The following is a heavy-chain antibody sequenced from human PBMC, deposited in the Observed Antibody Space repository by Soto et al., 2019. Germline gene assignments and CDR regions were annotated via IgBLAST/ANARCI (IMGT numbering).Heavy chain of an antibody. CDR1: GFTFSSYA. Sequence: GGSLRLSCAASGFTFSSYAMSWVRQAPGKGLEWVSAISGSGGSTYYADSGKGRFTISRDNSKNTLYLQMNSLRAEDTAVYYCAKARGVMKDVAPGVGGSVLDYWGQGTLVTVSS. J-gene: IGHJ4*02. V-gene: IGHV3-23*01. CDR3: AKARGVMKDVAPGVGGSVLDY. CDR2: ISGSGGST. D-gene: IGHD3-16*01.